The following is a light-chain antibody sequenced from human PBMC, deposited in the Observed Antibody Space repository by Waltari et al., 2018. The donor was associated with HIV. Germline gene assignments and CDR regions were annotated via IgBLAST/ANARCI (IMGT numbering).Light chain of an antibody. V-gene: IGKV3-20*01. CDR3: QQYGSSPYT. CDR1: QSVSSNY. CDR2: GAS. J-gene: IGKJ2*01. Sequence: ELVLTQSPDTLSLSPGERAAPSCRASQSVSSNYLAWYQQKPGQAPRLLIYGASSRATGIPDTFSGSGSGTDFTLTISRLEPEDFAVYYCQQYGSSPYTFGQGTKLEIK.